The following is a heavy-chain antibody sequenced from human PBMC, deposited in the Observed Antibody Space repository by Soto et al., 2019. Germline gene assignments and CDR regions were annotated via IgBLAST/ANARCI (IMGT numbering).Heavy chain of an antibody. V-gene: IGHV1-69*02. CDR2: IIPILGIA. J-gene: IGHJ5*02. CDR3: ARHDYGGVNWFDP. CDR1: GGTFSSYT. D-gene: IGHD4-17*01. Sequence: GASVKVSCKTSGGTFSSYTISWVRQAPGQGLEWMGRIIPILGIANYAQKFQGRVTITADKSTSTAYMELSSLRSEDTAVYYCARHDYGGVNWFDPWGQGTLVTVSS.